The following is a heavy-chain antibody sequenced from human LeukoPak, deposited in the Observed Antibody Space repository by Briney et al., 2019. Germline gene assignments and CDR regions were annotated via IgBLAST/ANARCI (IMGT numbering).Heavy chain of an antibody. J-gene: IGHJ4*02. D-gene: IGHD3-16*01. Sequence: GGSLRLSCAASGFTFSTYNMNWVRQAPGRGLEWLSYISSGSSTIYNADSVEGRFTISRDNAKNSLYLQMNSLRDEDTAVYYCARGETARVDYWGQGILVTVSS. CDR3: ARGETARVDY. V-gene: IGHV3-48*02. CDR1: GFTFSTYN. CDR2: ISSGSSTI.